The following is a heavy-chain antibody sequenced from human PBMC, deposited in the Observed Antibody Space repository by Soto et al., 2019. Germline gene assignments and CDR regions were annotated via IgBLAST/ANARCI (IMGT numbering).Heavy chain of an antibody. CDR2: ISAYNGNT. CDR3: ARVPMITFGGVIVMDAFDI. CDR1: GYTFTSYG. Sequence: QVQLVQSGAEVKKPGASVKVSCKASGYTFTSYGISWVRQAPGQGLEWMGWISAYNGNTNYAQKPQGRVTMTTDTSTSTAYMELRSLRSDDTAVYYCARVPMITFGGVIVMDAFDIWGQGTMVTVSS. V-gene: IGHV1-18*01. J-gene: IGHJ3*02. D-gene: IGHD3-16*02.